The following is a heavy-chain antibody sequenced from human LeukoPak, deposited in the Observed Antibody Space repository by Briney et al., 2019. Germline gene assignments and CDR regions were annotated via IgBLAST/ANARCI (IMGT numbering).Heavy chain of an antibody. Sequence: GGSLRLSCAASGFTFSNFWLSWVRQAPGKGLEWVANINHVGGEKYYVDSVRGRFTISRDNAKNSLFLQMNSLRTEDTAVYYCAKWGGSWRIYYYMDVWGKGTTVTVSS. V-gene: IGHV3-7*03. CDR3: AKWGGSWRIYYYMDV. J-gene: IGHJ6*03. D-gene: IGHD6-13*01. CDR1: GFTFSNFW. CDR2: INHVGGEK.